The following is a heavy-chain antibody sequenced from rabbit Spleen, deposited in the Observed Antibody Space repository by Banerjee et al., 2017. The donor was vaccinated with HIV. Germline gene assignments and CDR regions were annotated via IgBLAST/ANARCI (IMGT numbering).Heavy chain of an antibody. V-gene: IGHV1S40*01. CDR3: ARDTSSSFSSYGMDL. Sequence: QSLEESGGGLVQPEGSLTLTCIASGVSFSDDSYMCWVRQAPGKGLEWIACIDAGSSGFTYFASWAKGRFTISKTSSTTVTLQMTSLTAADTATYFCARDTSSSFSSYGMDLWGPGTLVTVS. CDR1: GVSFSDDSY. J-gene: IGHJ6*01. CDR2: IDAGSSGFT. D-gene: IGHD1-1*01.